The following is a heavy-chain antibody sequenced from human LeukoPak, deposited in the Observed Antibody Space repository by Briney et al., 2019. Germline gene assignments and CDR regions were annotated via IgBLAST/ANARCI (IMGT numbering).Heavy chain of an antibody. CDR3: ARVPPPYYYGSGSQWYFDL. Sequence: SETLSLTCTVSGGSISSGDYYWSWIRQPLGKGLEWIGYIYYSGSTYYNPSLKSRVTISVDTSKNQFSLKLSSVTAADTAVYYCARVPPPYYYGSGSQWYFDLWGRGTLVTVFS. CDR1: GGSISSGDYY. V-gene: IGHV4-30-4*01. CDR2: IYYSGST. J-gene: IGHJ2*01. D-gene: IGHD3-10*01.